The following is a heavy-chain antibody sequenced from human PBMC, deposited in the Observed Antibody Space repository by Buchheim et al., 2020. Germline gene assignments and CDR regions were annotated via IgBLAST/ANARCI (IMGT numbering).Heavy chain of an antibody. CDR1: GYTFTGFY. Sequence: QVQLVQSGAEVKESGASVKVSCKASGYTFTGFYLHWVRRAPGQGLEWMGRFIPSSGGTRYAQKFQGRVTMTGDTSLTTAYMELTSLTSADTAVYFCARALDVVALIWEDSYNSGMDVWGQGT. J-gene: IGHJ6*02. CDR2: FIPSSGGT. V-gene: IGHV1-2*06. D-gene: IGHD5-12*01. CDR3: ARALDVVALIWEDSYNSGMDV.